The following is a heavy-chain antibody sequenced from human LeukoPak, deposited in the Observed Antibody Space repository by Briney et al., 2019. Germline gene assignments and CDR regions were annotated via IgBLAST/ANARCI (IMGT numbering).Heavy chain of an antibody. D-gene: IGHD2-15*01. V-gene: IGHV1-2*02. Sequence: GASVKVSCKASGYTVTAYYMHWVRQAPGQGLEWMGWINPNNDVTNYAQKFQGRVTMTRDTSISTAYMELARLRSDDTAMYYCARVGVAAKGVGWFDPWGQGTLVTVSS. J-gene: IGHJ5*02. CDR2: INPNNDVT. CDR1: GYTVTAYY. CDR3: ARVGVAAKGVGWFDP.